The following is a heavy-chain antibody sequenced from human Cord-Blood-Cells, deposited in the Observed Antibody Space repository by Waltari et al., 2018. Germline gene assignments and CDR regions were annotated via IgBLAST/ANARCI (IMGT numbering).Heavy chain of an antibody. J-gene: IGHJ2*01. V-gene: IGHV5-51*01. CDR1: GYSFTSYW. CDR2: IYPGASDT. Sequence: EVQLVQSGAEVKKPGESLKISCKGSGYSFTSYWIGWVRKMPGKGLEWRGIIYPGASDTGYTPSFQGQVTISADKSISTAYLQWSSLKASDTAMYYCARRASSYYYDSSGFSYWYFDLWGRGTLVTVSS. D-gene: IGHD3-22*01. CDR3: ARRASSYYYDSSGFSYWYFDL.